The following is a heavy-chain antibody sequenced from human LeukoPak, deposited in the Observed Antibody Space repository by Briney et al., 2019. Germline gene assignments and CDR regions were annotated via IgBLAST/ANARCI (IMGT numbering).Heavy chain of an antibody. V-gene: IGHV3-64D*06. D-gene: IGHD3-10*01. CDR3: VKDRWADYYGSGTYFDS. CDR1: GFTFSSYT. CDR2: ISSHGGST. J-gene: IGHJ4*02. Sequence: PGGSLGLSCLVSGFTFSSYTMHWVRQAPGKGVEYISAISSHGGSTYYADSVKGRFAISRDNSTNTLYLRMSSLRVEDTAVYYCVKDRWADYYGSGTYFDSWGQGTLVTVSS.